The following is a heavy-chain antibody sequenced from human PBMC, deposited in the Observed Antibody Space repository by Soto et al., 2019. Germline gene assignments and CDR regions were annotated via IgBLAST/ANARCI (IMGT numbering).Heavy chain of an antibody. CDR1: GFTFSSYW. CDR3: ANTEGQWLRFDAFYS. J-gene: IGHJ3*02. V-gene: IGHV3-7*01. CDR2: IKQDGSEK. D-gene: IGHD5-12*01. Sequence: GGSLRLSCAASGFTFSSYWMSWVRQAPGKGLEWVANIKQDGSEKYYVDSVKGRFTISRDNAKNSLYLQMNSLRAEDTAVYYCANTEGQWLRFDAFYSWGQGTMVPVSS.